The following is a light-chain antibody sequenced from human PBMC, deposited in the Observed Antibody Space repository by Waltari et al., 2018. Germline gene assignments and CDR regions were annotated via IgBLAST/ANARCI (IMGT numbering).Light chain of an antibody. CDR3: SSYTSSSVV. Sequence: QSALTQPASLSGSPGQSITISCTGISSAVGVYSFVSWYQQHPGKAPELVIYDVSNRPSGVSNRFSGSNSGDTASLTISGLQAEDEADYFCSSYTSSSVVFGGGTKLTVL. J-gene: IGLJ2*01. CDR1: SSAVGVYSF. V-gene: IGLV2-14*03. CDR2: DVS.